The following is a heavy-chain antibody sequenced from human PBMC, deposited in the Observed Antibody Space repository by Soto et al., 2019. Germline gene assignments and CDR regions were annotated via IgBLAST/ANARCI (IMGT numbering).Heavy chain of an antibody. CDR3: AREADWDDAFDF. Sequence: PGGSLRLSCGASGFTFTDHEMNWVRQAPGKGLEWVSYISKSGSTIYYADSVKGRFTISRDNAKNSLYLQMKSLRAEDTGVYYCAREADWDDAFDFWGRGTLVTVSP. D-gene: IGHD1-26*01. CDR1: GFTFTDHE. J-gene: IGHJ3*01. CDR2: ISKSGSTI. V-gene: IGHV3-48*03.